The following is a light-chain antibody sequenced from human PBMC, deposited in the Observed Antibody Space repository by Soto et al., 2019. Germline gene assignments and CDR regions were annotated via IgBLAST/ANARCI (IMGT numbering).Light chain of an antibody. Sequence: QPVLTQPPSVSGAPGQKVTISCTRSSFNIGAAYDVHWYQHLPGTAPKLLIYGNNNRPSGVPDRFSGSKSGTSASLAITGLQAEDEADYYCQSYDSSLSGWVFGGGTQLTVL. CDR1: SFNIGAAYD. CDR3: QSYDSSLSGWV. J-gene: IGLJ7*01. V-gene: IGLV1-40*01. CDR2: GNN.